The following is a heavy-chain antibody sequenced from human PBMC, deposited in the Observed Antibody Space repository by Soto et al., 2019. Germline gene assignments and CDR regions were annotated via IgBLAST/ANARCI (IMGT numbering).Heavy chain of an antibody. J-gene: IGHJ4*02. CDR1: GGSISSYY. Sequence: PSETLSLTCTVSGGSISSYYWSWIRQPPGKGLEWIGYIYYSGSTNYNPSLKSRVTISVDTSKNQFSLKLSSVTAADTAVYYCARHEAGYGDYQSQFDYWGQGTLVTVSS. D-gene: IGHD4-17*01. CDR2: IYYSGST. V-gene: IGHV4-59*08. CDR3: ARHEAGYGDYQSQFDY.